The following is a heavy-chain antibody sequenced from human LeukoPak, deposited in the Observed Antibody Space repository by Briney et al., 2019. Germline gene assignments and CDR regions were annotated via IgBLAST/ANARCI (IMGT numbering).Heavy chain of an antibody. D-gene: IGHD4-11*01. J-gene: IGHJ4*02. CDR2: INDSGST. CDR1: GGSFSGYY. Sequence: SETLSLTCAVYGGSFSGYYWTWIRQPPGKGLEWVGEINDSGSTKYMPSLKSRVTILVDPSKNQVSLKVNSVTAADTAVYYCARGGLDSNYFDSWGQGVLLTVSS. V-gene: IGHV4-34*01. CDR3: ARGGLDSNYFDS.